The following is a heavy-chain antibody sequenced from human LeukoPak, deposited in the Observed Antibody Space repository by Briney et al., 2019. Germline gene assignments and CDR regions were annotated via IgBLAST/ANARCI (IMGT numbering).Heavy chain of an antibody. CDR2: IYYSGST. CDR1: GGSVSSSSYC. Sequence: SETLSLTCTVSGGSVSSSSYCWGWIRQPPGKGLEWIGSIYYSGSTYYNPSLKSRVTISVDTSKNQFSLKLSSVTAADTAVYYCARQYCSGGSCCDYWGQGTLVTVSS. J-gene: IGHJ4*02. V-gene: IGHV4-39*01. D-gene: IGHD2-15*01. CDR3: ARQYCSGGSCCDY.